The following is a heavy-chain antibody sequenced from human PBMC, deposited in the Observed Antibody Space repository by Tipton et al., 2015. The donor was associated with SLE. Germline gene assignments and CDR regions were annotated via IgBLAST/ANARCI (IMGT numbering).Heavy chain of an antibody. J-gene: IGHJ1*01. Sequence: LRLSCAVYGGSFSGYYWSWIRRPPGKGLEWIGEINHSGSTNYNPSLKSRVTISVDTSKNQFSLNLSSVTAADTAVYYCARGWTKGSGSFAEYFQNWGQGTLVTVSS. CDR2: INHSGST. D-gene: IGHD1-26*01. V-gene: IGHV4-34*01. CDR3: ARGWTKGSGSFAEYFQN. CDR1: GGSFSGYY.